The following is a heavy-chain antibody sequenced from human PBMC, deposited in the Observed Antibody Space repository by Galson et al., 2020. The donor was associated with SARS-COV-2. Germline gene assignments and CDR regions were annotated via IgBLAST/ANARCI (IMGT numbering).Heavy chain of an antibody. CDR3: ARTNETTIFGVVIGDDYYGMDV. V-gene: IGHV1-2*04. CDR1: GYTFTGYY. Sequence: ASVKVSCKASGYTFTGYYMHWVRQAPGQGLEWMGWINPNSGGTNYAQKFQGWVTMTRDTSISTAYMELSRLKSDDTAVDYCARTNETTIFGVVIGDDYYGMDVWGQGTMVTVSS. CDR2: INPNSGGT. J-gene: IGHJ6*02. D-gene: IGHD3-3*01.